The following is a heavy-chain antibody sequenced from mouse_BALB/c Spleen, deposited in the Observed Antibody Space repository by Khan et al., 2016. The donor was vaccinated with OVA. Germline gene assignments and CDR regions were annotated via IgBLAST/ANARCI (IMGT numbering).Heavy chain of an antibody. CDR2: VSTGGSYT. D-gene: IGHD1-1*01. CDR1: GFTFSTYG. V-gene: IGHV5-6*01. J-gene: IGHJ3*01. CDR3: RRLDYYYDSEGFAY. Sequence: EVELVESGGDLVKPGGSLKLSCAASGFTFSTYGMSWVRQAPDERLEWVATVSTGGSYTYYPDSVKGRFTISRDNAKNTLYLQMSGLGSEDTAMFYCRRLDYYYDSEGFAYWGQGTLVTVSA.